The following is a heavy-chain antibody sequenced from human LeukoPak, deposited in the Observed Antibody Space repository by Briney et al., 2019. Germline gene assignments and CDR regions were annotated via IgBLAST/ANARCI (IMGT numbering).Heavy chain of an antibody. D-gene: IGHD6-6*01. CDR2: IYYSGST. CDR1: GGSISSGGYY. J-gene: IGHJ4*02. CDR3: ATIGDSSPYYYDD. V-gene: IGHV4-31*03. Sequence: SETLSLTCTVSGGSISSGGYYWSWIRQHPGKGLEWIGYIYYSGSTYYNPSLKSRVTISVDTSKNQFSLKLSSVTAADTAVYYCATIGDSSPYYYDDWGQGTLVTVSS.